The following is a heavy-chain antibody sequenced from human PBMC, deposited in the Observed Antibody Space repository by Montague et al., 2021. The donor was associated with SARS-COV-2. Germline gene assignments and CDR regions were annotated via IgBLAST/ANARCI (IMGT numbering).Heavy chain of an antibody. J-gene: IGHJ6*02. CDR2: IDWDDDK. CDR3: ARMLTTVTLFNVSSSVMDF. CDR1: GFSLSTSGMC. Sequence: PALGKPTQTLTLTCTFSGFSLSTSGMCVSWIRQPPGKALEWLALIDWDDDKYYSTSLKTRLTISKDTSKNQVVLTMTNMDPVDTATYYCARMLTTVTLFNVSSSVMDFWGQGPPSPVS. D-gene: IGHD4-17*01. V-gene: IGHV2-70*01.